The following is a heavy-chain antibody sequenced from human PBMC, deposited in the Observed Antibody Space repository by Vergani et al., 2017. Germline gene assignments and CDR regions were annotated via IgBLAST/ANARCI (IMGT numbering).Heavy chain of an antibody. CDR1: SHTFQTYG. J-gene: IGHJ1*01. Sequence: QVQLVQSGAELKKPGASVSVSCKGSSHTFQTYGISWVRQAPGKGLEWMGWINPNSGGTNYAQKFQGRVTMTRDTSISTAYMELSRLRSDDTAVYYCAREIYYGSFAFQHWGQGTLVTVSS. V-gene: IGHV1-2*02. D-gene: IGHD3-10*01. CDR2: INPNSGGT. CDR3: AREIYYGSFAFQH.